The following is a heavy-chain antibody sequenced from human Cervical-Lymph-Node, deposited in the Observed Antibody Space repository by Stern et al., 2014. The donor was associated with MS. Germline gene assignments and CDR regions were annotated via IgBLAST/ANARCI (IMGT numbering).Heavy chain of an antibody. CDR1: GYTFTGYY. CDR3: ARSLVVVPRIDY. V-gene: IGHV1-2*02. CDR2: INPNSGST. Sequence: QVQLVQSGADVKKPGASVKVSCKASGYTFTGYYMHWMRQAPGQGLEWMGWINPNSGSTDYAQKFKGRVTMTRDTSINTAYMELSRLRSDDTAVYYCARSLVVVPRIDYWGQGTLVTVSS. J-gene: IGHJ4*02. D-gene: IGHD2-15*01.